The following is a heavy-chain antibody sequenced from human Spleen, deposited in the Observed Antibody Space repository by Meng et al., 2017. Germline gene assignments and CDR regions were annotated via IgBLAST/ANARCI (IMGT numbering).Heavy chain of an antibody. CDR1: GASISSSSYH. CDR2: IYYSGNT. V-gene: IGHV4-39*07. J-gene: IGHJ4*02. CDR3: AGFLAGGDVWGSAPY. Sequence: SETLSLTCTVSGASISSSSYHWGWIRQPPGKGLEWIGTIYYSGNTYYNSSLKSRVTISVDTSKNEFSLKLSSVTAADTAVYYCAGFLAGGDVWGSAPYWGRGTLVTVSS. D-gene: IGHD3-16*01.